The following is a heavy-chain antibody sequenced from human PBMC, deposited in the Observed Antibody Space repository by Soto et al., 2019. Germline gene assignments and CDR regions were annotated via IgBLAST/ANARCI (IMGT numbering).Heavy chain of an antibody. V-gene: IGHV3-23*04. Sequence: EKQLVESGGALAQPGGSLRLSCVGSGFTFSIYALTWVRQAPGKGLEWVSLITNNGDTTFFGDSVKGRFSISRDNSKNTLYLQLDALGAEDTAVYYCSMSAGYGGAFDVWGQWTMVAVSS. CDR2: ITNNGDTT. CDR3: SMSAGYGGAFDV. CDR1: GFTFSIYA. D-gene: IGHD5-12*01. J-gene: IGHJ3*01.